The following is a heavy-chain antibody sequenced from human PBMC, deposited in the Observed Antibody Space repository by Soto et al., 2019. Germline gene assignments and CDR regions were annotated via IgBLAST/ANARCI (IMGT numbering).Heavy chain of an antibody. V-gene: IGHV5-51*01. J-gene: IGHJ3*02. CDR1: GYSFTSYW. D-gene: IGHD6-19*01. CDR2: IYPGDSDT. CDR3: ATIAVAGVEVDAFDI. Sequence: PGESLKSSCKGSGYSFTSYWIGWVRQMPGKGLEWMGIIYPGDSDTRYSPSFQGQVTISADKSISTAYLQWSSLKASDTAMYYCATIAVAGVEVDAFDIWGQGTMVTVSS.